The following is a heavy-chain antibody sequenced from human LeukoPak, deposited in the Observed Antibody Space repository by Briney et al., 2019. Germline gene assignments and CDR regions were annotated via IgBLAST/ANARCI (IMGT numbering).Heavy chain of an antibody. D-gene: IGHD1-1*01. V-gene: IGHV1-2*02. CDR1: GYTFTGYY. CDR2: INPNSGGT. J-gene: IGHJ4*02. CDR3: ARVLFERYYFDY. Sequence: ASVKVPCKTSGYTFTGYYVHWVRQAPGQGLEWMGWINPNSGGTNYAQKFQGRVTMTRDTSIGTAYMELSRLRSDDTAVYYCARVLFERYYFDYWGQGTLVTVSS.